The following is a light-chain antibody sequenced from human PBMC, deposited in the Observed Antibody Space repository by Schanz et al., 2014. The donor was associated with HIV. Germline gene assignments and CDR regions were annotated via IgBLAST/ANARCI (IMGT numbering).Light chain of an antibody. J-gene: IGLJ2*01. CDR2: EVT. V-gene: IGLV2-8*01. Sequence: QSALTQPRYASGSPGQSVTISCTGTRSDVGGYNHVSWYQQHPGSAPKVIIYEVTKRPSGVPDRFSGSKSGNTASLTVSGLQADDEADYYCTSYAGSNNVVFGGGTKVTVL. CDR1: RSDVGGYNH. CDR3: TSYAGSNNVV.